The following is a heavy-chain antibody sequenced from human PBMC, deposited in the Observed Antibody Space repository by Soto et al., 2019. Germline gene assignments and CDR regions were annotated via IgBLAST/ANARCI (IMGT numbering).Heavy chain of an antibody. D-gene: IGHD6-13*01. J-gene: IGHJ4*02. CDR3: SAGEDSSSNLAPYYLDF. CDR2: MHYSGTT. Sequence: PSETLSLTCTVSGGSMRNYFWTWIRQPPGKGLERIGYMHYSGTTSFFPSYNPSLRSRVTIAEDTSKNQFSLKLLSVTTADTAVYFCSAGEDSSSNLAPYYLDFWGQGTLVTVSS. CDR1: GGSMRNYF. V-gene: IGHV4-59*01.